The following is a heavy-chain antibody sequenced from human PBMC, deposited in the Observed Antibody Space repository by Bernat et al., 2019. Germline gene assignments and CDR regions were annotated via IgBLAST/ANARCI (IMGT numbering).Heavy chain of an antibody. CDR2: IWYDGSNK. Sequence: QVQLVESGGGVVQPGRSLRLSCAASGFTFSSYGMHWVRQAPGKGLEWVAVIWYDGSNKYYADSVKGRFTISRDNSKNTLYLQMNSLRAEDTAVYYCARGGVVGATTLDVWTLDYWGQGTLVTVSS. J-gene: IGHJ4*02. CDR3: ARGGVVGATTLDVWTLDY. CDR1: GFTFSSYG. D-gene: IGHD1-26*01. V-gene: IGHV3-33*01.